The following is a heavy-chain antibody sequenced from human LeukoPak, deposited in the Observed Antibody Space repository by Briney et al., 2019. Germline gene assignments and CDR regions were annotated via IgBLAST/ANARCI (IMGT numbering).Heavy chain of an antibody. J-gene: IGHJ5*02. Sequence: SETLSLTCAVYGGSFSGYYWSWIRQPPGKGLEWMGEINHSGSTNYNPSLKSRVTISVDTSKNQFSLKLSSVTAADTAVYYCARGRFRSPNWFDPWGQGTLVTVSS. CDR2: INHSGST. V-gene: IGHV4-34*01. CDR1: GGSFSGYY. D-gene: IGHD1-14*01. CDR3: ARGRFRSPNWFDP.